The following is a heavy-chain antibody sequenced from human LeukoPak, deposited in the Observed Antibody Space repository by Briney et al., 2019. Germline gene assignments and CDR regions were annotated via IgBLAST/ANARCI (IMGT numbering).Heavy chain of an antibody. CDR3: AKDTTAWWYHRAYMDV. CDR2: ISGSGDTT. J-gene: IGHJ6*03. D-gene: IGHD2-15*01. V-gene: IGHV3-23*01. Sequence: GGTLRLSCAASGFTFSSYAMSWVRRAPGGGLGWVLAISGSGDTTYYADSVKGRFTISRDNSENRLSLQMDSLRAEDTAVYFCAKDTTAWWYHRAYMDVWGKGTTVTVSS. CDR1: GFTFSSYA.